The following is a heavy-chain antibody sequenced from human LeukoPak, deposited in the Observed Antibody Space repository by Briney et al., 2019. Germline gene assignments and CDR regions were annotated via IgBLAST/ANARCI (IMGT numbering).Heavy chain of an antibody. CDR3: ARGRPTNLNGIY. V-gene: IGHV1-8*01. CDR1: GYTLTSHH. D-gene: IGHD1-1*01. J-gene: IGHJ4*02. CDR2: MNPESGNT. Sequence: ASVKVSCKASGYTLTSHHINWVRQATGQGFEWMGWMNPESGNTDFAQKFQGRFTMTWDTSLSTAYMELSSLTSEDTAVYYCARGRPTNLNGIYWGQGTLVSVSS.